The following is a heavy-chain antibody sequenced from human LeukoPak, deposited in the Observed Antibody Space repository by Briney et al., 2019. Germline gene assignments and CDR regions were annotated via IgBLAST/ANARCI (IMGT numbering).Heavy chain of an antibody. CDR1: GFTFSSYA. J-gene: IGHJ4*02. Sequence: GGSLRLSCAASGFTFSSYAMHWVRQAPGKGLEWVAVISNDGSKKYYADSVKGRFTISRDNSKNTLSLQVSSLRAEDTAVYYCAKDRYSYAFEYSDSWGQGTLVTVSS. V-gene: IGHV3-30*04. CDR2: ISNDGSKK. CDR3: AKDRYSYAFEYSDS. D-gene: IGHD5-18*01.